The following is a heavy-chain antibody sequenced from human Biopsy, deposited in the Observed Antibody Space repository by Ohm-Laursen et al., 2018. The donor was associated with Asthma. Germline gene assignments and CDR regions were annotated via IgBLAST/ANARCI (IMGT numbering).Heavy chain of an antibody. CDR3: ARKAGSCISRTCYSLDF. V-gene: IGHV1-69*13. J-gene: IGHJ4*02. CDR1: GGTFNTYV. D-gene: IGHD2-2*01. CDR2: INSVFGTT. Sequence: SVKASRTTLGGTFNTYVIGWGRQAPGKGLEWMGGINSVFGTTTYPQKFQDRVTITADDSTSTVYMELSSLRSEDTAVYYCARKAGSCISRTCYSLDFWGQGTLVTVSS.